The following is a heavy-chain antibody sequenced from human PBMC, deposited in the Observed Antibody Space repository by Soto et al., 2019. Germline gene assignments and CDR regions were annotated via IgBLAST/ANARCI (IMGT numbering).Heavy chain of an antibody. V-gene: IGHV4-59*12. CDR1: GGSISSYY. CDR3: ATYYYDSSEVGSYYFDY. Sequence: SETLSLTCTVSGGSISSYYWSWIRQPPGKGLEWIGYIYYSGSTNYNPSLKSRVTISVDTSKNQFSLKLSSVTAADTAVYYCATYYYDSSEVGSYYFDYWGQGTLVTVSS. D-gene: IGHD3-22*01. J-gene: IGHJ4*02. CDR2: IYYSGST.